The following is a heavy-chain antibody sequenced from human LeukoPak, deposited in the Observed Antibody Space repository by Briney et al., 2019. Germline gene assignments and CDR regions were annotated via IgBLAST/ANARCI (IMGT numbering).Heavy chain of an antibody. D-gene: IGHD4-23*01. CDR1: GFTFSSYW. V-gene: IGHV3-7*01. CDR2: IKQDGSEK. CDR3: ARDFYGGNSGVGSFDY. J-gene: IGHJ4*02. Sequence: PGGSLRLSCAASGFTFSSYWMSWVRQAPGKGLEWVANIKQDGSEKYYVDSVKGRFTISRDNAKNSLYLQMNSLRAEDTAVYYCARDFYGGNSGVGSFDYWGQGTLVTVSS.